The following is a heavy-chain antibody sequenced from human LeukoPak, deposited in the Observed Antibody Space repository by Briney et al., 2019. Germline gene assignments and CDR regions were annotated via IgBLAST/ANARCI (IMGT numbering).Heavy chain of an antibody. V-gene: IGHV1-18*01. CDR1: GHTFTSYG. CDR3: ARDGPRITMVRGEAPDY. Sequence: GASVKVSCKASGHTFTSYGITWVRQAPAKGLEWMGWISAYNGNTNYAQKLQGRVTMTTDTSTSTAYMEVRSLRSDDTAVYYCARDGPRITMVRGEAPDYWGEGALVTVSS. J-gene: IGHJ4*02. D-gene: IGHD3-10*01. CDR2: ISAYNGNT.